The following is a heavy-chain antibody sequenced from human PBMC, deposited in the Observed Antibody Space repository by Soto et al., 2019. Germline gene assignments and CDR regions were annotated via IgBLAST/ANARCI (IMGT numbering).Heavy chain of an antibody. J-gene: IGHJ4*02. D-gene: IGHD1-1*01. V-gene: IGHV3-23*01. CDR1: GFTFSSFA. CDR2: INKSGGST. CDR3: AKDPPTTGTTFDY. Sequence: GGSLRLSCAASGFTFSSFAMSWVRQAPGKGLEWVSTINKSGGSTYYADSVKGRFTISRDNSKNMLFLQINGLRAEDTAVYSCAKDPPTTGTTFDYWGRGTLVTVS.